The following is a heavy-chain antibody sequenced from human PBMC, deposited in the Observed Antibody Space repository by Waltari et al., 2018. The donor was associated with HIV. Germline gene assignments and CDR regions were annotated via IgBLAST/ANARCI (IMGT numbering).Heavy chain of an antibody. J-gene: IGHJ5*02. Sequence: QLQLQESGPGLVKPSETLSLTCTVSGGSISSISYYWGWIRQPPGKGLEWIASIYYSGSTYYNPSLKSRVTISVDTSKNQFSLKLSSVTAADTAVYYCATTGLTQCTNGVCYPSWFDPWGQGTLVTVSS. D-gene: IGHD2-8*01. CDR1: GGSISSISYY. V-gene: IGHV4-39*01. CDR3: ATTGLTQCTNGVCYPSWFDP. CDR2: IYYSGST.